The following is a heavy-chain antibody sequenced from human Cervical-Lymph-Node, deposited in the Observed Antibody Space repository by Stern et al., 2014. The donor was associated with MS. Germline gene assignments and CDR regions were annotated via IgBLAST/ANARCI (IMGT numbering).Heavy chain of an antibody. CDR1: GGSISSYY. J-gene: IGHJ6*02. CDR2: IYYSGST. CDR3: ARYYYYGMDV. V-gene: IGHV4-59*01. Sequence: QLQLQESGPGLVKPSETLSLTCTVSGGSISSYYWSWIRQPPGKGLEWIGYIYYSGSTNYTPSLKSRVTISVDTSKNQCSLKLSSVTAADTAVYYCARYYYYGMDVWGQGTTVTVSS.